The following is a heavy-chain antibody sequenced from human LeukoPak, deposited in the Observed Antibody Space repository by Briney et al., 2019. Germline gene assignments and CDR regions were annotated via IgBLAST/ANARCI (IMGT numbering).Heavy chain of an antibody. D-gene: IGHD5-18*01. CDR3: ARRTSRVYRYGLNWYFDL. V-gene: IGHV5-51*01. Sequence: FPSDWMLWARSVRGQGRDWMGMIYPDDSDTRYSPYFPGQVTISSDKSISTAYLQWSNLKGSETAMYYLARRTSRVYRYGLNWYFDLWGRGTLVTVSS. J-gene: IGHJ2*01. CDR1: FPSDW. CDR2: IYPDDSDT.